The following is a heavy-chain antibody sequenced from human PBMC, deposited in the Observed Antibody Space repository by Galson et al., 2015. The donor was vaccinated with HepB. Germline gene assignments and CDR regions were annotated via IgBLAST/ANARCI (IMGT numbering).Heavy chain of an antibody. CDR1: GFTFSSYG. J-gene: IGHJ4*02. D-gene: IGHD1-26*01. CDR2: ISYDGSNK. V-gene: IGHV3-30*18. CDR3: AKDLEVNSGRFALDY. Sequence: SLRLSCAASGFTFSSYGMHWVRQAPGKGLEWVAVISYDGSNKYYADSVKGRFTISRDNSKNTLYLQMNSLRAEDTAVYYCAKDLEVNSGRFALDYWGQGTLVTVSS.